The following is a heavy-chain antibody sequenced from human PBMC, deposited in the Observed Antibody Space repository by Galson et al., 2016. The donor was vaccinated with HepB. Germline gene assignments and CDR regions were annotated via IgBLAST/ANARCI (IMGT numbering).Heavy chain of an antibody. Sequence: SLRLSCAASGFTFSNYAMNWVRQAPGKGLEWVSSISGSGGRIYYADSVKGRFTISRDNSKNTLYLQMNSLRAEDTAVYYCAKGGNTAARFFRRVTPFDYSGQGTLVTVSS. J-gene: IGHJ4*02. CDR1: GFTFSNYA. V-gene: IGHV3-23*01. D-gene: IGHD6-6*01. CDR2: ISGSGGRI. CDR3: AKGGNTAARFFRRVTPFDY.